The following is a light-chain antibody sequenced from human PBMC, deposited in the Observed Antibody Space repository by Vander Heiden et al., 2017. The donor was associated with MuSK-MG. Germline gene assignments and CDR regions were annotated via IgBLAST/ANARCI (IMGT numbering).Light chain of an antibody. V-gene: IGKV1-6*01. J-gene: IGKJ4*01. CDR3: RQDEAVPLS. Sequence: AIQMTQSPSSLSASVGTRVLITSRASQGISNYLTWYQQKPRKAPKLLIYTASNLHSGVPSRCDGSGSGTDFTLTSSSLHPEYFTTYYCRQDEAVPLSFGGGTKVEMK. CDR1: QGISNY. CDR2: TAS.